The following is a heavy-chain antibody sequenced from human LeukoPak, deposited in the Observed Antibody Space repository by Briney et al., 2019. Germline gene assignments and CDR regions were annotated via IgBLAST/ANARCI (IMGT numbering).Heavy chain of an antibody. D-gene: IGHD3-3*01. J-gene: IGHJ4*02. V-gene: IGHV4-61*02. CDR2: IYTSGGT. Sequence: PSQTLSLTCTVSGGSISSGSYYWSWIRQPAGKGLEWIGRIYTSGGTNYNPSLKSRVTISVDTSKNQFSLKLSSVTAADTAVYCCARARTYSSLLEWFDYWGQGTLVTVSS. CDR3: ARARTYSSLLEWFDY. CDR1: GGSISSGSYY.